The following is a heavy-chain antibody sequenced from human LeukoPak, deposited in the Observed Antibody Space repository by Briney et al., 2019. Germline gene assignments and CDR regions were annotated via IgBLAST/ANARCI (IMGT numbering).Heavy chain of an antibody. D-gene: IGHD6-19*01. V-gene: IGHV4-34*01. J-gene: IGHJ6*03. CDR3: ARVDSSGWYPILYYYMDV. Sequence: SETLSLTCAVYGGSFSGYYWSWIRQPPGKGLEWIGEINHSGSTNYNPSLKSRVTISVDTSKNQFSLKLSSVTAADTAVYYCARVDSSGWYPILYYYMDVWGKGTTVTVSS. CDR1: GGSFSGYY. CDR2: INHSGST.